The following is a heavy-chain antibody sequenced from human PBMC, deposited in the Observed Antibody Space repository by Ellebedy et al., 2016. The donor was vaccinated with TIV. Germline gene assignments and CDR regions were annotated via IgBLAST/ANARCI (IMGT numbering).Heavy chain of an antibody. Sequence: GESLKTSCVVPGFTVNSNYMSWVRQAAGKGLEWVSVISVGGSTYYADSGKVRYTISRDNSKNTLLLQMNSLRADDTAVYYCATETFNDADLILWGLFSMWGQGTTVTVSS. CDR1: GFTVNSNY. CDR3: ATETFNDADLILWGLFSM. D-gene: IGHD3-10*01. J-gene: IGHJ3*02. V-gene: IGHV3-66*01. CDR2: ISVGGST.